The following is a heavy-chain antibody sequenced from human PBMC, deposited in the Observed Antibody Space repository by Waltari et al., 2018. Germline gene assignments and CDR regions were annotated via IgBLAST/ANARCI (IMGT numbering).Heavy chain of an antibody. V-gene: IGHV4-59*01. D-gene: IGHD2-21*02. J-gene: IGHJ6*02. CDR1: GGSISSYY. Sequence: QVQLQESGPGLVKPSETLSLTCTVSGGSISSYYWSWIRQPPGKGLEWIGYIYYSGSTNYDTSLKSRVTISVDTAKNQFSLKLSYVTAADTAVYYCVRDKIAYCGGDCFPPYYYDYGMDVWGQGTTVTVSS. CDR2: IYYSGST. CDR3: VRDKIAYCGGDCFPPYYYDYGMDV.